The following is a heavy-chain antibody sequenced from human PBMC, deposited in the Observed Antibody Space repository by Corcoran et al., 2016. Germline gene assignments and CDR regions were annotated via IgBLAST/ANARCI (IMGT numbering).Heavy chain of an antibody. D-gene: IGHD1-1*01. V-gene: IGHV4-34*01. Sequence: QVQLQQWGAGLLKPSETLSLTCAVYGGSFSGYYWSWIRQPPGKGLEWIGEINHSGSTNYNPSLKSRVTISVDTSKNQFSLILRSLTAADTAVYYCARGLYNRDYWGQGTLVTVSS. CDR2: INHSGST. CDR1: GGSFSGYY. CDR3: ARGLYNRDY. J-gene: IGHJ4*02.